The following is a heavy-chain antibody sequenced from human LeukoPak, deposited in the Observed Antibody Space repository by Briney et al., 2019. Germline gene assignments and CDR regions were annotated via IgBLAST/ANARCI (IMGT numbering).Heavy chain of an antibody. CDR1: GVSISSAGY. CDR3: ARVPPDYGDYVRAFDI. CDR2: IYFSGST. J-gene: IGHJ3*02. D-gene: IGHD4-17*01. V-gene: IGHV4-31*03. Sequence: SETLSLTCTVSGVSISSAGYWSWIRQYPGKGLEWIGYIYFSGSTYYNPSLKSRVTISVDTSKNHFSLKLSSGTAADTAVYYCARVPPDYGDYVRAFDIWGQGTKVTVSS.